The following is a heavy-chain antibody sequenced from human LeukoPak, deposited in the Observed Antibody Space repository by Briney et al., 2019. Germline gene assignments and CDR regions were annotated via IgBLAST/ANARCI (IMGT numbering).Heavy chain of an antibody. CDR2: ISPNSGGT. CDR3: AREYYYDSLSTDY. V-gene: IGHV1-2*06. CDR1: GYTFTDYY. J-gene: IGHJ4*02. Sequence: ASVKVSCKASGYTFTDYYIHWVRQAPGQGLEWMGRISPNSGGTNYAQKFQDRVTMTSDTSIGTAYMELSRLRSDDTAVYYCAREYYYDSLSTDYWGQGTLVTVSS. D-gene: IGHD3-22*01.